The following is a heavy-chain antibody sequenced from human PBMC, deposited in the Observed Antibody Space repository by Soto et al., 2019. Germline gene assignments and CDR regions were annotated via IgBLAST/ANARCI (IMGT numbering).Heavy chain of an antibody. Sequence: SETLSLTCIVSGGSISGYFWSWIRQPPGKGLEWIAFMYDSGSINYNPSLKSRVSISADTSKNQFSLKLDSVTAADTAVYYCARGWSSSWPFWGQGTLVTVS. V-gene: IGHV4-59*01. CDR1: GGSISGYF. J-gene: IGHJ4*02. CDR3: ARGWSSSWPF. D-gene: IGHD2-15*01. CDR2: MYDSGSI.